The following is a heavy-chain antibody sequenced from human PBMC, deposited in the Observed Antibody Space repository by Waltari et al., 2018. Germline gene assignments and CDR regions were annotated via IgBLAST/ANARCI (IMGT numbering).Heavy chain of an antibody. V-gene: IGHV3-30*04. J-gene: IGHJ4*02. D-gene: IGHD3-16*01. CDR3: AREGVRDFDY. CDR1: GFTFSSYA. CDR2: ISYDGSNK. Sequence: QVQLVESGGGVVQPGRSLRLSCAASGFTFSSYAMHWVRQAPGKGLGWVAVISYDGSNKDYVDSVKCRFTISRDNSKNTLYLQMNSLRAEDTAVYYCAREGVRDFDYWGQGTLVTVSS.